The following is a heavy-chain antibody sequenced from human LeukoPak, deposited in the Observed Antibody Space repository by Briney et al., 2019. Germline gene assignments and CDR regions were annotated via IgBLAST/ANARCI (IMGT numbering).Heavy chain of an antibody. V-gene: IGHV3-66*02. CDR2: IYSGGST. D-gene: IGHD2-21*01. CDR1: GFTVSSNY. Sequence: PGGSLRLSCAASGFTVSSNYMSWLRQAPGKGLEWVSVIYSGGSTYYADSVKGRFTISRDNSKNTLYLQMNSLRAEDTAVYYCARRAYCGGDCYSGYFDYWGQGTLVTVSS. CDR3: ARRAYCGGDCYSGYFDY. J-gene: IGHJ4*02.